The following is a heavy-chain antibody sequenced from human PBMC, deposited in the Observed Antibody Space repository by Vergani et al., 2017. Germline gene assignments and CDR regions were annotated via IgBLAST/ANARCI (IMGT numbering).Heavy chain of an antibody. CDR2: IYYSGST. V-gene: IGHV4-31*03. Sequence: QVQLQESGPGLVKPSQTLSLTCTVSGGSISSGGYYWSWIRQHPGKGLEWIGYIYYSGSTYYNPSLKSRGTISVDTSKNQFSLKLSSVTAADTAVYYCAREYEWELLHFAFDIWGQGTMVTVSS. D-gene: IGHD1-26*01. J-gene: IGHJ3*02. CDR1: GGSISSGGYY. CDR3: AREYEWELLHFAFDI.